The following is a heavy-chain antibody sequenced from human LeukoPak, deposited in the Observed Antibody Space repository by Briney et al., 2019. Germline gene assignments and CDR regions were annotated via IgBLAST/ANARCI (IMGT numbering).Heavy chain of an antibody. Sequence: PGGSLRLSFAASGXTFSRYSMNWVRQAPGKGLEWVSYISSSSSTIYYADSVKGRFTISRDNAKNSLYLQMNSLRAEDTAVYYCARPYYVAANYYFDYWGQGILVTVSS. V-gene: IGHV3-48*04. D-gene: IGHD1-26*01. CDR2: ISSSSSTI. CDR3: ARPYYVAANYYFDY. CDR1: GXTFSRYS. J-gene: IGHJ4*02.